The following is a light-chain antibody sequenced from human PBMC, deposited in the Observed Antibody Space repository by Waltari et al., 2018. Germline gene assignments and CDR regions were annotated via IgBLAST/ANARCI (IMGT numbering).Light chain of an antibody. CDR3: QTWITGIHAV. J-gene: IGLJ7*01. Sequence: QPVLTQSPSASGSLGASVKLTCSLSSGHSNYAIAWHQQRQGKAPHFLLRLNSDGSHTKGDGIPDRFSGSSAWTERYLSISNLQSEDEADYYCQTWITGIHAVFGGGTRLTVL. CDR2: LNSDGSH. V-gene: IGLV4-69*01. CDR1: SGHSNYA.